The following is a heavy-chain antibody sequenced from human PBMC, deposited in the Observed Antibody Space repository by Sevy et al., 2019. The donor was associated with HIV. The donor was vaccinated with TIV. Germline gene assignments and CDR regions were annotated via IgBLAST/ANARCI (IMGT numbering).Heavy chain of an antibody. D-gene: IGHD3-10*01. V-gene: IGHV3-30-3*01. Sequence: GGSLRLSCAASGSTFSSYAMHWVRQAPGKGLEWVAVISYDGINQYYADSVKGRFTISRDNSKNTLYLQMKSLTAEDTAVYYGARDYSYGSVSDPWYYYYGMDVWGQGTTVTVSS. CDR1: GSTFSSYA. CDR3: ARDYSYGSVSDPWYYYYGMDV. J-gene: IGHJ6*02. CDR2: ISYDGINQ.